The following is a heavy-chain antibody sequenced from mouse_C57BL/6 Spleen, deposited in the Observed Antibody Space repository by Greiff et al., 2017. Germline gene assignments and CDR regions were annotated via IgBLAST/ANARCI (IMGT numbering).Heavy chain of an antibody. CDR3: ARDPITTVVDPFDY. V-gene: IGHV1-4*01. Sequence: VQLQQSGAELARPGASVKMSCKASGYTFTSYTMHWVKQRPGQGLEWIGYINPSSGYTKYNQKFKDKATLTADKSSSTAYMQLSSLTSEDSAVYYCARDPITTVVDPFDYWGQGTTLTVSS. D-gene: IGHD1-1*01. CDR2: INPSSGYT. CDR1: GYTFTSYT. J-gene: IGHJ2*01.